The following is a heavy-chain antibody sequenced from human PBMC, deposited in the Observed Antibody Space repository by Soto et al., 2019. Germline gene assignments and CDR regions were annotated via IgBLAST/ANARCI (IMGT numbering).Heavy chain of an antibody. Sequence: GASVKVSCKASGYTFTSYGISWVRQAPGQGLEWMGWISAYNGNTNYAQKLQGRVTMTTDTSTSTAYMELRSLRSDDTAVYYCARDVPYYDSSGYSDYWGQGTLVTVSS. D-gene: IGHD3-22*01. J-gene: IGHJ4*02. V-gene: IGHV1-18*01. CDR1: GYTFTSYG. CDR2: ISAYNGNT. CDR3: ARDVPYYDSSGYSDY.